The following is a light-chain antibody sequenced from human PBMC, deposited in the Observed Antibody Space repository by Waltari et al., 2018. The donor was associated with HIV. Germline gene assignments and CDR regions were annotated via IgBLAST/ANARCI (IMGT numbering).Light chain of an antibody. CDR2: RAS. J-gene: IGKJ4*01. CDR1: QSVKPW. CDR3: QEYDSYSKVT. V-gene: IGKV1-5*03. Sequence: DIQITQSPSTLSASVGDRVTITCRASQSVKPWLAWYQQKPGRAPDLLSYRASTLKSGVPSRFSGSGSGTEFTLTISSLQPDDFATYYCQEYDSYSKVTFGGGTEVEIK.